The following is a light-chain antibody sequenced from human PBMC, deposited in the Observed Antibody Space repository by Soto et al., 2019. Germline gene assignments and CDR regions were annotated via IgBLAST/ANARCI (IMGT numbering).Light chain of an antibody. CDR3: LQPLQSWT. CDR1: GSLLHSNGYNY. Sequence: SPLWPRVTPVDPVSMSYRNPGSLLHSNGYNYLDWYLQKPGQSPQLLIYLGSNRASGVPDRFSGSGSGTDFTLNISRVEAEDVGVYYCLQPLQSWTFGKGTKVDIK. V-gene: IGKV2-28*01. CDR2: LGS. J-gene: IGKJ1*01.